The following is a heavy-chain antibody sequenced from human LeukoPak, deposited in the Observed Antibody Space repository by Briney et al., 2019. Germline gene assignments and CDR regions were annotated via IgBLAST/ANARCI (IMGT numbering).Heavy chain of an antibody. Sequence: PGXSLRLSCAASGFTFSDYYMSWIRQAPGKGLEWVSYISSSGSTIYYADSVKGGFTISRDNAKNSLYLQMNSLRAEDTAVYYCARDQQSYGDYDAFDIWGQGTMVTVSS. J-gene: IGHJ3*02. CDR3: ARDQQSYGDYDAFDI. D-gene: IGHD4-17*01. CDR1: GFTFSDYY. CDR2: ISSSGSTI. V-gene: IGHV3-11*04.